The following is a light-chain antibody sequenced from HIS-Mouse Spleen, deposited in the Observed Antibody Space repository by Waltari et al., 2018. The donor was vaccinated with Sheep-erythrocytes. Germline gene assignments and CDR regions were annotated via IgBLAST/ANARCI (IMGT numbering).Light chain of an antibody. CDR2: SNN. Sequence: QSVLTQPPSASGTPGQRVTIPCSGSSSNIGRNTVNWYQQLPGTAPKLLIYSNNQRPSGVPDRFSGSKSGTSASLTISGLQAEDEADYYCCSYAGSYTYVFGTGTKVTVL. V-gene: IGLV1-44*01. CDR3: CSYAGSYTYV. CDR1: SSNIGRNT. J-gene: IGLJ1*01.